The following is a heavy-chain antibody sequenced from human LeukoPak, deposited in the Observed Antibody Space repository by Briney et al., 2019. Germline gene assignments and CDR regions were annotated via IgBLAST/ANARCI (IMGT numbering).Heavy chain of an antibody. CDR2: ISAYNGNT. CDR1: GYTFTSYG. J-gene: IGHJ6*03. Sequence: ASVKVSCKASGYTFTSYGISWVRQAPGQGLEWMGWISAYNGNTNYAQKLQGRVTMTTDTSTSTAYMELRSLRSDDTAVYYCARGVDYYGSSGYYPYYYYMDVWGKGTTVTVSS. V-gene: IGHV1-18*01. CDR3: ARGVDYYGSSGYYPYYYYMDV. D-gene: IGHD3-22*01.